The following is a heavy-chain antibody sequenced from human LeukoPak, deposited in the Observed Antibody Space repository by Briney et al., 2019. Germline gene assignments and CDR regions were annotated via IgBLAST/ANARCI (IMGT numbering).Heavy chain of an antibody. CDR2: IHYNGNT. Sequence: SETLSLTCAVYGGSFSGYYWSWIRQPPGKGLEWIGYIHYNGNTNYNPSLKSRVTISVDTSKNQFSLKVTSVTAADTAVYYCARDSGPRFDYWGQGTLDTVSS. D-gene: IGHD6-19*01. V-gene: IGHV4-59*01. J-gene: IGHJ4*02. CDR1: GGSFSGYY. CDR3: ARDSGPRFDY.